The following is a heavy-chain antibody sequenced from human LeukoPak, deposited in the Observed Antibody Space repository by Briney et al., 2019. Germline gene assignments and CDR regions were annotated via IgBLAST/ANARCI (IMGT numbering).Heavy chain of an antibody. V-gene: IGHV3-23*01. CDR2: IDGGGGGT. CDR3: SCRIGGTKDY. CDR1: GFTFSNDV. Sequence: GGSLRLSCAASGFTFSNDVMSWVRQAPGKGPEWVSSIDGGGGGTDYADSVRGRFTISRDNFKKSSYLQINSLRADDTAVYYCSCRIGGTKDYWGQGAQGNVSS. J-gene: IGHJ4*02. D-gene: IGHD3-16*01.